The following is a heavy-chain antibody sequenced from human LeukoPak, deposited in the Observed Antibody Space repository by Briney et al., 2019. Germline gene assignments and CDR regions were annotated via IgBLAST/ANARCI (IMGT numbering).Heavy chain of an antibody. D-gene: IGHD3-10*01. CDR3: ARGKRRFDP. J-gene: IGHJ5*02. V-gene: IGHV3-11*01. CDR2: ISSSDYSR. Sequence: GGSLRLSCAASGFNFSDHYMSWLRQAPGKGLEWLAYISSSDYSRYYADSVKGRFTISRDNTKNSLFLQMDSLRDGDTAVYYCARGKRRFDPWGQGTLVTVSS. CDR1: GFNFSDHY.